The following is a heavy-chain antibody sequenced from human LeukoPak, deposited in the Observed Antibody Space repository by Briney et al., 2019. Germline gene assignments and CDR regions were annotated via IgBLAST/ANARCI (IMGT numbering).Heavy chain of an antibody. CDR3: ASGRATVTTVAYAFDI. CDR2: IIPIFGTA. J-gene: IGHJ3*02. Sequence: GSSVTVSCKASGGTFSSYAISWVRQAPGQGLEWMGGIIPIFGTANYAQKFQGRVTITTDESTSTAYMELSSLRSEDTAVYYCASGRATVTTVAYAFDIWGQGTMVTVSS. D-gene: IGHD4-11*01. CDR1: GGTFSSYA. V-gene: IGHV1-69*05.